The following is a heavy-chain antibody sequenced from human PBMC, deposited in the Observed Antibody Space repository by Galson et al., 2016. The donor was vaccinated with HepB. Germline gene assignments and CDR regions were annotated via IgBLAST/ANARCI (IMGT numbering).Heavy chain of an antibody. Sequence: SLRLSCAASGMYFSLYSMNWVRQAPGKGLEWISYISGNSGTIYYADSVKGRFTISRDKAGNPLFLQMSSLRDDDTAIYYCARSGIAVSLYGMDVWGQGTSVTVS. J-gene: IGHJ6*02. D-gene: IGHD6-19*01. CDR2: ISGNSGTI. CDR3: ARSGIAVSLYGMDV. V-gene: IGHV3-48*02. CDR1: GMYFSLYS.